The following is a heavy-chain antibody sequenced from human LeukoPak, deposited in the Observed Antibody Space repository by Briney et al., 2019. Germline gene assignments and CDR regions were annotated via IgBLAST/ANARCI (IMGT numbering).Heavy chain of an antibody. CDR2: IGGSGVST. V-gene: IGHV3-23*01. CDR1: GFTFSTYG. J-gene: IGHJ4*02. Sequence: PGGSLRLSCAAAGFTFSTYGMTWVRQAPGKGLEWVSAIGGSGVSTYYADSVKGRFTISRDNAKNSLYLQMNSLRAEDTAVYYCARGERYYGSGSYYPYDYWGQGTLVTVSS. D-gene: IGHD3-10*01. CDR3: ARGERYYGSGSYYPYDY.